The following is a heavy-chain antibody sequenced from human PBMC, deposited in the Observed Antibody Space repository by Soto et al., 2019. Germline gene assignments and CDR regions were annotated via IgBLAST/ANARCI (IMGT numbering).Heavy chain of an antibody. D-gene: IGHD3-22*01. J-gene: IGHJ4*02. Sequence: SETLSLTCTVSGGFLSHIGYYWGWIRQHPGKGLEWIGSIYYSGNTYYNPTLTSHVTISADTSKHKFSLRLSSVTDADAAVYYCARFDYDSWSDFRYYFDYWGQGTLVTVSS. CDR2: IYYSGNT. CDR1: GGFLSHIGYY. CDR3: ARFDYDSWSDFRYYFDY. V-gene: IGHV4-39*01.